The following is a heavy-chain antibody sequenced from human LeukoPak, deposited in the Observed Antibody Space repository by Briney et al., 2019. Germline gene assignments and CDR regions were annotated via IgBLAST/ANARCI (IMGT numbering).Heavy chain of an antibody. CDR1: GGSISSYY. J-gene: IGHJ5*02. D-gene: IGHD1-1*01. Sequence: SETLSLTCTVSGGSISSYYWSWIRQPPGKGLEWIGYIYYSGSTNYNPSLKSRVTISVDTSKNQFSLKLSSVTAADTAVYYCARGTNWFDPWGQGTLVTVSS. CDR2: IYYSGST. CDR3: ARGTNWFDP. V-gene: IGHV4-59*12.